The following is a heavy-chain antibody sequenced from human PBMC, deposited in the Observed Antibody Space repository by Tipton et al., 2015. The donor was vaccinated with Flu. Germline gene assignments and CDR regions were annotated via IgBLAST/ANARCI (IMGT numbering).Heavy chain of an antibody. Sequence: TLSLTCAVYSGSFSGYFWSWIRQPPGKGLEWIGNLHHTGNTYYNPSLRSRVTISEDTSKNQFSLKLSSVTAADTAVYYCARSYDDSGRMFDSWGQGTLVTASS. CDR1: SGSFSGYF. V-gene: IGHV4-34*01. CDR2: LHHTGNT. CDR3: ARSYDDSGRMFDS. J-gene: IGHJ4*02. D-gene: IGHD4-17*01.